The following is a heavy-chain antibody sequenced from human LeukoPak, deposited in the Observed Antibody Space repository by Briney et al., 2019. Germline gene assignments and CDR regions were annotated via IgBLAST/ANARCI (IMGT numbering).Heavy chain of an antibody. D-gene: IGHD3-9*01. V-gene: IGHV3-23*01. CDR2: LSGSGDRT. CDR3: ARDGITIQTTGYYFDY. J-gene: IGHJ4*02. Sequence: SGGSLRLSCAASGFTFNTYGMSWVRQAPGKGLEWLSALSGSGDRTYYADSVKGRFTISRDNSKNTLYLQMNSLRAEDTAVYYCARDGITIQTTGYYFDYWGQGTPVTVSS. CDR1: GFTFNTYG.